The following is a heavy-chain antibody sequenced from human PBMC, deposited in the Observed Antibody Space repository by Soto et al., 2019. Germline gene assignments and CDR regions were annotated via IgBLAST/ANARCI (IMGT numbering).Heavy chain of an antibody. V-gene: IGHV4-4*02. D-gene: IGHD3-3*01. CDR3: ARVITIFGVVTQPYYYYRMDV. CDR1: GGSISSSNW. CDR2: IYHSGST. J-gene: IGHJ6*02. Sequence: PSETLSLTCAVSGGSISSSNWWSWVRQPPGKGLEWIGEIYHSGSTNYNPSLKSRVTISVDKSKNQFSLKLSSVTAADTAVYYCARVITIFGVVTQPYYYYRMDVWGQGTTVTVSS.